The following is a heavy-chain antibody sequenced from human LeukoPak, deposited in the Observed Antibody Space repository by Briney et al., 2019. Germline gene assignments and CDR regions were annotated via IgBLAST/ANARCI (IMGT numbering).Heavy chain of an antibody. CDR2: ITFSSSYI. CDR1: GFTFSSYS. J-gene: IGHJ4*02. Sequence: PGGSLRLSCAASGFTFSSYSMNWVRQAPGKGLEWVSSITFSSSYIYYADSVKGRFTISRYNAKNSLYLQMDSLRDEDTAVYFCARFQSGSYYSDYWGQGTLVTVSS. CDR3: ARFQSGSYYSDY. D-gene: IGHD1-26*01. V-gene: IGHV3-21*01.